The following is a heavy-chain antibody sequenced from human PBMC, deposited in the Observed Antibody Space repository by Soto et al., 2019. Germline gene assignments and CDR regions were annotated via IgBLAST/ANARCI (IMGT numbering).Heavy chain of an antibody. CDR1: GFTFSSYS. CDR2: ISSSSSYI. V-gene: IGHV3-21*01. CDR3: ARDLGYCSSTSCYGGFDY. Sequence: GGSLRLSCADSGFTFSSYSMNWVRQAPGKGLEWVSSISSSSSYIYYADSVKGRFTISRDNAKNSLYLQMNSLRAEDTAVYYCARDLGYCSSTSCYGGFDYWGQGTLVTVSS. J-gene: IGHJ4*02. D-gene: IGHD2-2*03.